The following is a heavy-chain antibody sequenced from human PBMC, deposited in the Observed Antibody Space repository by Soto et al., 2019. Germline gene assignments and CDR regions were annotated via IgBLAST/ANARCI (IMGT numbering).Heavy chain of an antibody. Sequence: VEMVQSGAEVKKPGASVRVACKASGYTFTDYFIHWVRQAPGQGLEGMGWINPHSGGTNYAQKCQGRVTMTRHTSITTGYMDLSRLRSDDTATYYCARDTKIPVNAIHHGRWGQATLVTVSS. J-gene: IGHJ4*02. CDR1: GYTFTDYF. D-gene: IGHD2-2*01. CDR2: INPHSGGT. V-gene: IGHV1-2*02. CDR3: ARDTKIPVNAIHHGR.